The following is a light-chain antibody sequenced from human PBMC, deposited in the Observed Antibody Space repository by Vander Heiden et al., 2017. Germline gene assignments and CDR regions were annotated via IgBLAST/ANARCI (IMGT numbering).Light chain of an antibody. Sequence: DVVMAQSPLSLSVTVGQPAAISCWSSQSLVYSDGDTYLTWLQQRPGQSPRRLIYKVSRRDSGVPDRFSGSGSGTDFTLRISRVEAEDVGVYYCWQGKHWPYTLGQGTTLEIK. CDR1: QSLVYSDGDTY. CDR2: KVS. CDR3: WQGKHWPYT. J-gene: IGKJ2*01. V-gene: IGKV2-30*01.